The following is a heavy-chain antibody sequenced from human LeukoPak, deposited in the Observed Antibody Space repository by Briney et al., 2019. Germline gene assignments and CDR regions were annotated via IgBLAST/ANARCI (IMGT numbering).Heavy chain of an antibody. CDR3: ARDLSGNHYGHFDY. D-gene: IGHD1-26*01. CDR1: GYTFTSYY. J-gene: IGHJ4*02. Sequence: ASVEISCKASGYTFTSYYMHWVRQAPGQGLEWMGIINPGDGRTTYPQKFQGRVTMTRDTSTSTVYMELSSLRSEDTAVYYCARDLSGNHYGHFDYWGQGTLDTVSS. CDR2: INPGDGRT. V-gene: IGHV1-46*01.